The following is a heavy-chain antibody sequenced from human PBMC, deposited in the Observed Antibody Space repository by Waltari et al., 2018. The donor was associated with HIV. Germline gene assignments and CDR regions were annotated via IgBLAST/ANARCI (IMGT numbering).Heavy chain of an antibody. CDR1: GGSISSGSYH. D-gene: IGHD5-12*01. Sequence: QVQLQESVPGLVKPSQTLSLTCTVSGGSISSGSYHWSWIRQPAGKGLEWVGRIYTSGSTDYNPSLKSRATISGDTSKNQFSLKLSSVTAADTAVYYCARAVVGGYDLGNNWFDPWGQGTLVTVSS. V-gene: IGHV4-61*02. CDR3: ARAVVGGYDLGNNWFDP. J-gene: IGHJ5*02. CDR2: IYTSGST.